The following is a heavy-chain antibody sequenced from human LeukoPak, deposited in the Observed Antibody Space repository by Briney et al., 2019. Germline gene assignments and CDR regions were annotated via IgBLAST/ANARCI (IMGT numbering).Heavy chain of an antibody. V-gene: IGHV3-23*01. CDR1: GFTFSSYA. J-gene: IGHJ6*03. D-gene: IGHD2-2*01. CDR2: ISGSGGST. CDR3: AKDPDIVVVPAAFYMDV. Sequence: QPGGSLRLSCAASGFTFSSYAMSWLRQAPGKGLEWVSAISGSGGSTYYADSVKGRFTISRDNYKNTLYLQMNSLRAEDTAVYYCAKDPDIVVVPAAFYMDVWGKGTTVTVSS.